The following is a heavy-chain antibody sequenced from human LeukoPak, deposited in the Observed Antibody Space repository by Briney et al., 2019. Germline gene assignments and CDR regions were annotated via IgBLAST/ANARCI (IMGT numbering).Heavy chain of an antibody. CDR3: ARAPSPLAVAGTDY. Sequence: KPGGSLRLSCAASGFTFSSYSMNWVRQAPGKGLEWVSSISSSSSYIYYVDSVKGRFTISRDNAKNSLYLRMNSLRAEDTAVYYCARAPSPLAVAGTDYWGQGTLVTVSS. CDR1: GFTFSSYS. D-gene: IGHD6-19*01. V-gene: IGHV3-21*01. CDR2: ISSSSSYI. J-gene: IGHJ4*02.